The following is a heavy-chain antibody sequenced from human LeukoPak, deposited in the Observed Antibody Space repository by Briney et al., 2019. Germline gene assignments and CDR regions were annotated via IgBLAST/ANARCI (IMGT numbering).Heavy chain of an antibody. CDR2: ISGSGGST. J-gene: IGHJ5*02. CDR1: GFTFSSYG. V-gene: IGHV3-23*01. D-gene: IGHD2-2*01. CDR3: AKDRHAPGRYCSSTTCFPFDP. Sequence: GGSLRLSCAASGFTFSSYGMSWVRQAPGKGLEWVSSISGSGGSTYYADSVKGRFTISRDNSKNTLYLQMNSLRAEDTAVYYCAKDRHAPGRYCSSTTCFPFDPWGQGTLVTVSS.